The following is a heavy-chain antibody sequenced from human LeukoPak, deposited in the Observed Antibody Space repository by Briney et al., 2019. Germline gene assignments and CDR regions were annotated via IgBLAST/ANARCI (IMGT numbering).Heavy chain of an antibody. CDR1: GFTYSSVW. V-gene: IGHV3-7*04. D-gene: IGHD3/OR15-3a*01. CDR3: ARYEDWLNLDY. Sequence: PGGSLRLSCAAPGFTYSSVWMSWVRQAPGKGLEWVANIKQDGSEKHYVDSVKGRSTISRDNAKNSLYLQMNSLRAEDTAVYYCARYEDWLNLDYCGQGTLVTVSS. CDR2: IKQDGSEK. J-gene: IGHJ4*02.